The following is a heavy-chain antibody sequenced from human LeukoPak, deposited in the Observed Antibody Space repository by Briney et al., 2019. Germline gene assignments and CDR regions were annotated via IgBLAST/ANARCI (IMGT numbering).Heavy chain of an antibody. CDR3: AKDYGGNHWFDY. Sequence: GGSLRLSCAASGFTFDGYAMHWVRQAPGKGLEWVSGISWDSGAIGYADSVKGRFTVSRDNAKNSLYLQMDSLRAEDTALYYCAKDYGGNHWFDYWGQGTLVTVSS. V-gene: IGHV3-9*01. J-gene: IGHJ4*02. D-gene: IGHD4-23*01. CDR1: GFTFDGYA. CDR2: ISWDSGAI.